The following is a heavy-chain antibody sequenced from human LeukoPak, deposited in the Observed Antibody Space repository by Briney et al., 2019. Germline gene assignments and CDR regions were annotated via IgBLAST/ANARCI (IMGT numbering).Heavy chain of an antibody. J-gene: IGHJ3*02. CDR2: INHSGST. V-gene: IGHV4-34*01. D-gene: IGHD3-3*02. Sequence: PSETLSLTCAVYGGSFSGYYWSWIRQPPGKGLEWIGEINHSGSTNYNPSLKSRVTISVDTSKNQFSLKLSSVTAADTAVYYCARVVFLEGKWAFDIWGQGTMVTVSS. CDR1: GGSFSGYY. CDR3: ARVVFLEGKWAFDI.